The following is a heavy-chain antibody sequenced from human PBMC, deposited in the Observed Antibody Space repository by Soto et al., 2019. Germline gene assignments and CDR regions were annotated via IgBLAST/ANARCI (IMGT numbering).Heavy chain of an antibody. D-gene: IGHD6-13*01. CDR3: ASIFRRSSTDKPYYYYMDV. V-gene: IGHV1-3*01. J-gene: IGHJ6*03. CDR1: GYTFTSYA. Sequence: ASVKVSCKASGYTFTSYAMHWVRQAPGQRLEWMGWINAGNGNTKYSQKFQGRVTITRDTSASTAYMELSSLRSEDTAVYYCASIFRRSSTDKPYYYYMDVWGKGTTVTVS. CDR2: INAGNGNT.